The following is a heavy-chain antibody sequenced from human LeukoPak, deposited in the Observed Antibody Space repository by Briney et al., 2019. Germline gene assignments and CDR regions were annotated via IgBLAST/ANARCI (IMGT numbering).Heavy chain of an antibody. CDR3: ARDSGTTGEVKFDP. CDR2: IYGSRST. D-gene: IGHD3-10*01. Sequence: SETLSLTCAVSGDSISSLFLSWIRQPAGKGLEWIGRIYGSRSTTYNPSLKSRVTMSVDTSKNQFSLKLTSVTAADTAVYYCARDSGTTGEVKFDPWGHGILVTVSS. CDR1: GDSISSLF. V-gene: IGHV4-4*07. J-gene: IGHJ5*02.